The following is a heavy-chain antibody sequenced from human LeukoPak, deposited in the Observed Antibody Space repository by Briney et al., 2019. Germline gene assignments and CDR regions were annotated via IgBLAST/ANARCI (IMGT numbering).Heavy chain of an antibody. CDR2: ISSSGSTI. CDR3: ARGVGVTMIVY. V-gene: IGHV3-11*04. Sequence: GGSLRLSCAASGFNATSNYMSWVRQAPGKGLEWVSYISSSGSTIYYADSVKGRFTISRDNAKNSLYLQMNSLRAEDTAVYYCARGVGVTMIVYWGQGTLVTVSS. J-gene: IGHJ4*02. CDR1: GFNATSNY. D-gene: IGHD1-26*01.